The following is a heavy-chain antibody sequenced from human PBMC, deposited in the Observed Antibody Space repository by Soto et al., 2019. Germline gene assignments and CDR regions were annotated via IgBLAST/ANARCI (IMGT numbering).Heavy chain of an antibody. Sequence: PSQTLPRSEALSGLRVSRNSYSSLWITETPSLGLEWLGRTDXWSKWYNDYAVSVKRLINVTPHTSKNQFSMHLNSFTPEDTDVYYCAREGPYDESSDSYFDYWGQGALVTVSS. CDR3: AREGPYDESSDSYFDY. CDR1: GLRVSRNSYS. CDR2: TDXWSKWYN. J-gene: IGHJ4*02. V-gene: IGHV6-1*01. D-gene: IGHD6-19*01.